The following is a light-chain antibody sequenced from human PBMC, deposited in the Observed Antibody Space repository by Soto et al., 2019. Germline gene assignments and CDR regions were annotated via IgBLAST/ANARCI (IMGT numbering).Light chain of an antibody. Sequence: IVLTQSPGTLSLTPGERATLSCRASQSVSSSYLAWYQQKSGQAPRLLIYGASSRATGIPDRFSGSGPGTAFPLTISRPAPEDSAVNYSQQDRSSPPFTFGPGTRVDIK. CDR1: QSVSSSY. V-gene: IGKV3-20*01. CDR2: GAS. CDR3: QQDRSSPPFT. J-gene: IGKJ3*01.